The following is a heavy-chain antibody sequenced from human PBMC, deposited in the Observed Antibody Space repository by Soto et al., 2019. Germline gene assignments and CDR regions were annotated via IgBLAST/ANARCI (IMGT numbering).Heavy chain of an antibody. CDR3: ARTRIAADGGYYYYYYMDV. D-gene: IGHD6-13*01. CDR2: IYYSGST. Sequence: PSWTLSLTCTVSGGSISSYYWSWIRQPPGKGLEWIGYIYYSGSTNYNPSLKSRVTISVDTSKNQFSLKLSSVTAADTAVYYCARTRIAADGGYYYYYYMDVWAKGTTVTVSS. CDR1: GGSISSYY. V-gene: IGHV4-59*08. J-gene: IGHJ6*03.